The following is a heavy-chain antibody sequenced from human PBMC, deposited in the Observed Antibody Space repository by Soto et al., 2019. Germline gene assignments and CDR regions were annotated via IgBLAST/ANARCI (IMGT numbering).Heavy chain of an antibody. D-gene: IGHD6-13*01. V-gene: IGHV6-1*01. J-gene: IGHJ6*02. CDR3: ARDFGIAAAGTVYYYGMDV. CDR2: TYYRSKWYN. Sequence: SPSLSLTCAISGDGVSSNSAAWNWIRQSPSRGLEWLGRTYYRSKWYNDYAVSVKSRITINPDTSKNQFSLQLNSVTPEDTAVYYCARDFGIAAAGTVYYYGMDVWGQGTTVTVSS. CDR1: GDGVSSNSAA.